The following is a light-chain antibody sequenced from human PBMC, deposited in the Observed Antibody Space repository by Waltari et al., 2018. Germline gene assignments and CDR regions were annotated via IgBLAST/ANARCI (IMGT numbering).Light chain of an antibody. CDR2: DNS. CDR1: NIGTKS. J-gene: IGLJ1*01. Sequence: SYMLTQPPSVSVAPGQTARITCGGNNIGTKSVHWYQQKPGQAPVLVVYDNSDRPSGIPERFSGSNSGNTATLTISSVEAGDEADYYCQVWDSSSDHRVVFGTGTKVTVL. CDR3: QVWDSSSDHRVV. V-gene: IGLV3-21*02.